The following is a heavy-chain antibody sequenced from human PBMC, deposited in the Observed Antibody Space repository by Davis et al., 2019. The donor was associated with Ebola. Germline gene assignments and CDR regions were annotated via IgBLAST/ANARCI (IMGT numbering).Heavy chain of an antibody. Sequence: GESLKISCTASGSSFTSSSISWVRQMPGKGLEWMGIIYPGDSDTRYRPSFPGQVTISADQSIRTAYRQWSSRKAADTAMYYCARAGSSGFCDYWGQGTLVTVSS. J-gene: IGHJ4*02. CDR2: IYPGDSDT. CDR3: ARAGSSGFCDY. CDR1: GSSFTSSS. V-gene: IGHV5-51*01. D-gene: IGHD6-19*01.